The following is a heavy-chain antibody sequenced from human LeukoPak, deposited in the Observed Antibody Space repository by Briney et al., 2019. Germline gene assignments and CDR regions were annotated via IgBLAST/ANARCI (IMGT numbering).Heavy chain of an antibody. D-gene: IGHD1-14*01. J-gene: IGHJ4*02. V-gene: IGHV3-23*01. CDR2: MDQGGGFI. CDR3: AKDYRGSGEVGETGPLDY. Sequence: GGSLRLSCIASGLTFRNYAMSWVRQASAKGLEWVAGMDQGGGFIQYADSVKGRFTISRDNSKNTLQLQMSSLRAEDTAVYYCAKDYRGSGEVGETGPLDYWGQGTLVTVSS. CDR1: GLTFRNYA.